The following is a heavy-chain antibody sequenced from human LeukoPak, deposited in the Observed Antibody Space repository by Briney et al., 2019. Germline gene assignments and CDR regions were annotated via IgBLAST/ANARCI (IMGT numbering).Heavy chain of an antibody. CDR1: GFTFSDYS. J-gene: IGHJ4*02. CDR2: IANTGGNT. CDR3: AKEGIGAAGRRFDC. Sequence: GGSLRLSCAASGFTFSDYSMNWVRQAPGKGLQWVSSIANTGGNTYYADSVRGRFTISRDNSKNTLYLQMNSLRDEDTAVYYCAKEGIGAAGRRFDCWGQGTPVTVSS. V-gene: IGHV3-23*01. D-gene: IGHD6-13*01.